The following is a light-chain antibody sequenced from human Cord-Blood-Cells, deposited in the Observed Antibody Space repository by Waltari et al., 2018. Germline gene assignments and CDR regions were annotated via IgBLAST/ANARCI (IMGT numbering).Light chain of an antibody. CDR2: DAS. CDR3: QQYDNLPYT. J-gene: IGKJ2*01. CDR1: QDISNY. V-gene: IGKV1-33*01. Sequence: DIQMTQCPSALSGSVVCRVSMTCQASQDISNYLNWYQQKPGKAPKLLIYDASNLETGVPSRFSGSGSGTDFTFTISSLQPEDIATYYCQQYDNLPYTFGQGTKLEIK.